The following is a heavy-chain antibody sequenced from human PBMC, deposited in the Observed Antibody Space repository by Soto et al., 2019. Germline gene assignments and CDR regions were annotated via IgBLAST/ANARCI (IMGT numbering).Heavy chain of an antibody. CDR2: IFSSGST. D-gene: IGHD3-16*01. J-gene: IGHJ4*02. CDR3: ARGDSQVSSVFDY. Sequence: PSETLSLTCTVSGGSINTFYWSWVRQPAGKGLEWIGRIFSSGSTSFNPSLESRVAMSVDTSKNHFSLNLSSVTAADMAVYYCARGDSQVSSVFDYWGQGMLVTVSS. CDR1: GGSINTFY. V-gene: IGHV4-4*07.